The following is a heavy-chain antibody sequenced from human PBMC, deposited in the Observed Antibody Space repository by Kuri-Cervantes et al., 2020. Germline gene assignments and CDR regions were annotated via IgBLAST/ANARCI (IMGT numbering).Heavy chain of an antibody. V-gene: IGHV3-48*04. CDR1: GFTFSSYS. CDR3: ARDRGYSID. CDR2: ISSSSSTI. J-gene: IGHJ4*02. D-gene: IGHD5-18*01. Sequence: GESLKISCAASGFTFSSYSMNWVRQAPGKGLEWVSYISSSSSTIYYADSVKGRFTISRDNAKNSLYLQMNSLRAEDTAVYYCARDRGYSIDWGQGTLVTVSS.